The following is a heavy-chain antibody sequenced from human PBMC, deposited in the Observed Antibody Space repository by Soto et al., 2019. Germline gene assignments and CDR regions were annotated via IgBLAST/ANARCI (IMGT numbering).Heavy chain of an antibody. J-gene: IGHJ4*02. D-gene: IGHD6-13*01. CDR3: ARSSIAAAGTLDY. Sequence: ASVKVSCKASGYTFTSYDINWVRQATGQGLEWMGWMNPNSGNTGYAQKFQGRVTMTRNTSISTAYMELSSPRSEDTAVYYCARSSIAAAGTLDYWGQGTLVTVSS. V-gene: IGHV1-8*01. CDR1: GYTFTSYD. CDR2: MNPNSGNT.